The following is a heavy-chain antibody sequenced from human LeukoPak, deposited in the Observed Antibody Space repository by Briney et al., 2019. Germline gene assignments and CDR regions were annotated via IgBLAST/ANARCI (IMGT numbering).Heavy chain of an antibody. J-gene: IGHJ6*03. V-gene: IGHV1-2*02. CDR3: ARDPRYCSSTSCYIYYYYYYMDV. D-gene: IGHD2-2*02. CDR2: INPNSGGT. Sequence: GASVKVSCKASGYTFTGYYMHWVRQAPGQGLEWMGCINPNSGGTNYAQKFQGRVTMTRDTSISTAYMELSRLRSDDTAVYYCARDPRYCSSTSCYIYYYYYYMDVWGKGTTVTVSS. CDR1: GYTFTGYY.